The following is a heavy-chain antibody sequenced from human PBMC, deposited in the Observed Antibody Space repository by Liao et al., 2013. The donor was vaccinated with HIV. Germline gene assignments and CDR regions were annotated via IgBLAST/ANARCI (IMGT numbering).Heavy chain of an antibody. CDR3: ARSSGLQYLDSGDFDC. Sequence: VQLHESGPGLVKPSETLSLICTVSGGSINSHYWNWIRQPAGKGLEWIGRIHTSGTANYNPSLNTRVAMSVDKSKNQFSLKLTAVTAADTAVYYCARSSGLQYLDSGDFDCWGQGTRVTVSS. CDR1: GGSINSHY. CDR2: IHTSGTA. V-gene: IGHV4-4*07. D-gene: IGHD3/OR15-3a*01. J-gene: IGHJ4*02.